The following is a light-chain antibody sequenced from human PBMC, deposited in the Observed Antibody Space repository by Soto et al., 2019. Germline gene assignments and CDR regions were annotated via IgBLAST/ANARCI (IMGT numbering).Light chain of an antibody. CDR2: AAS. CDR1: QGISSY. J-gene: IGKJ4*01. V-gene: IGKV1-8*01. CDR3: QQYYSYPLT. Sequence: AIRMTQSPSSLSASTGDRVTITCRASQGISSYLAWYQQKPGEAPKLLIYAASTLESGVPSRFSGSGSGTDFTLTISCLQSEDVANYYRQQYYSYPLTFGGGTKVEIK.